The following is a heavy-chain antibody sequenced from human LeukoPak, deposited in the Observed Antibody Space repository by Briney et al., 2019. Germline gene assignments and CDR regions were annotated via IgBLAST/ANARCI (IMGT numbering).Heavy chain of an antibody. J-gene: IGHJ4*02. Sequence: ASVKVSCKASGYTFTSYYMHWVRQAPGQGLEWMGIINPSGGSTSYAQKFQGRVTMTRDTSTSTVYMELSSLRSEDTAVYYCARAGTDYGDYVGYFDYWGQGTLVTVSS. CDR2: INPSGGST. CDR3: ARAGTDYGDYVGYFDY. V-gene: IGHV1-46*01. D-gene: IGHD4-17*01. CDR1: GYTFTSYY.